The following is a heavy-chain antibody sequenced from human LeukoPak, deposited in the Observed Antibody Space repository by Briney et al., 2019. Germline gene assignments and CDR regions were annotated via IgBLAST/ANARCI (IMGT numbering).Heavy chain of an antibody. V-gene: IGHV4-59*10. CDR1: GGSFSGYY. Sequence: PSETLSLTCAVYGGSFSGYYWSWIRQPAGKGLEWIGRIYTSGSTNYNPSLKSRVTMSVDTSKNQFSLKLSSVTAADTAVYYCARQGYYYGDAFDIWGQGTMVTVSS. CDR3: ARQGYYYGDAFDI. D-gene: IGHD3-22*01. J-gene: IGHJ3*02. CDR2: IYTSGST.